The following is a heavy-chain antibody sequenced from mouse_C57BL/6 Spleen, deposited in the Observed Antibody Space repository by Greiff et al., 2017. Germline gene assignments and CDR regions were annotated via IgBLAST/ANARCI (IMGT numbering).Heavy chain of an antibody. J-gene: IGHJ2*01. Sequence: QVQLQQSGAELVRPGTSVKVSCKASGYAFTNYLIEWVKQRPGQGLEWVGVINPGSGGTNYNEKFKGKATLTADKSSSTAYMQLSSLTSEDSAVYFCARSGPLYYDDDDYWGQGTTLTVSS. V-gene: IGHV1-54*01. CDR1: GYAFTNYL. D-gene: IGHD2-4*01. CDR2: INPGSGGT. CDR3: ARSGPLYYDDDDY.